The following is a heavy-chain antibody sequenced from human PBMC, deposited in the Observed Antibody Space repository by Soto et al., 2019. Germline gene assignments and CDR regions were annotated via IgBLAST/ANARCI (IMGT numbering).Heavy chain of an antibody. D-gene: IGHD6-13*01. CDR2: IYYSGST. V-gene: IGHV4-59*01. CDR1: GGSISSYY. Sequence: QVQLQESGPGLVKPSETLSLTCTVSGGSISSYYWSWIRQPPGKGLEWIGYIYYSGSTNYNPSLMSRANISVDTSKNQFSLKLSSVTAADTAVYYCAREGVSSSLYNYYGMDVWGQGTTVTVSS. J-gene: IGHJ6*02. CDR3: AREGVSSSLYNYYGMDV.